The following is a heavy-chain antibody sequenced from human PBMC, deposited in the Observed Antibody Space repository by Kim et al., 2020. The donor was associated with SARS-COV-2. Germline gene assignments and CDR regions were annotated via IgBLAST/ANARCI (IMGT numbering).Heavy chain of an antibody. CDR2: ISGSGGST. Sequence: GGSLRLSCAASGFTFSSYAMSWVRQAPGKGLEWVSAISGSGGSTYYADSVKGRFTISRDNSKNTLYLQMNSLRAEDTAVYYCAKADRATRWYTNYGMDVWGQGTTVTVSS. CDR1: GFTFSSYA. D-gene: IGHD2-15*01. J-gene: IGHJ6*02. CDR3: AKADRATRWYTNYGMDV. V-gene: IGHV3-23*01.